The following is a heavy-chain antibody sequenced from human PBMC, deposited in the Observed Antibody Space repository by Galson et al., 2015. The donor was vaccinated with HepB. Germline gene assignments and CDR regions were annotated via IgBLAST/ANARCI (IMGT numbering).Heavy chain of an antibody. J-gene: IGHJ4*02. CDR3: ARDSGSYDVLTGYSSYFDL. Sequence: SLRLSCAASGFSLGAYNMNWVRQAPGKGLEWVSSLSGSTYIYYKDAVQGRFTISRDTAENSVYLQLTSLRVEDTAVYYCARDSGSYDVLTGYSSYFDLWGPGTLVTVSS. V-gene: IGHV3-69-1*01. CDR1: GFSLGAYN. D-gene: IGHD3-9*01. CDR2: LSGSTYI.